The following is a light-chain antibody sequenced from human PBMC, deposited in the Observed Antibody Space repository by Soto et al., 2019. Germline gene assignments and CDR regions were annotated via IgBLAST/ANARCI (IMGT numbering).Light chain of an antibody. CDR1: QSVSSSY. CDR2: GAS. CDR3: QQYGSSAFT. J-gene: IGKJ3*01. Sequence: EIVLTQSPGTLSLSPGERATLSCRASQSVSSSYLAWYQQKPGQAPRLLIYGASSRATGIPDRFSGSGSGTDFGLTISRLEREDFAVYYCQQYGSSAFTFGPGTKVDIK. V-gene: IGKV3-20*01.